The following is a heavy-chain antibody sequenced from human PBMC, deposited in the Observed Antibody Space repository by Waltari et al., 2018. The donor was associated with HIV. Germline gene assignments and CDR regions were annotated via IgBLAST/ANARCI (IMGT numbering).Heavy chain of an antibody. CDR3: TTAPEFFPSQDLSVADSEYFQH. J-gene: IGHJ1*01. Sequence: EVQLVESGGGLVKPGGSLRLSCAASGFTFSNAWMSWVRQAPGKGLEGVGRIKSKTDGGKKDYAAPVKGRFTISRDDSKNTLYLQMNSLKTEDTAVYYCTTAPEFFPSQDLSVADSEYFQHWGQGTLVTVSS. D-gene: IGHD6-19*01. V-gene: IGHV3-15*01. CDR1: GFTFSNAW. CDR2: IKSKTDGGKK.